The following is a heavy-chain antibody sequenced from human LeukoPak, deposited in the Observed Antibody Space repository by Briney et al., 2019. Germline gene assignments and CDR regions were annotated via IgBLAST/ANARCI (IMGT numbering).Heavy chain of an antibody. Sequence: GGSLRLSCAASGFTVSSNYMSWVRQAPGKGLEWVSVIYSGGSTYYADSVKGRFTISRDNAKNSLYLQMNSLRAEDTALYYCAKDTPFYGMDVWGQGTTVTVSS. CDR1: GFTVSSNY. J-gene: IGHJ6*02. CDR3: AKDTPFYGMDV. V-gene: IGHV3-53*05. CDR2: IYSGGST.